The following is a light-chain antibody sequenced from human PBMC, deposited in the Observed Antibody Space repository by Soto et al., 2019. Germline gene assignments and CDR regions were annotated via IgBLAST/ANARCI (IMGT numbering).Light chain of an antibody. CDR3: HQYNDWSAT. CDR1: QTLYSN. Sequence: EIVMTQSPATMSVSPGETVTLSCRANQTLYSNLAWYQQKPGQAPRLLIYGASTRATETPVRFSGSGFGTEFTLTISSLQSEDFAVYYRHQYNDWSATFGQGTKLEIK. J-gene: IGKJ2*01. V-gene: IGKV3-15*01. CDR2: GAS.